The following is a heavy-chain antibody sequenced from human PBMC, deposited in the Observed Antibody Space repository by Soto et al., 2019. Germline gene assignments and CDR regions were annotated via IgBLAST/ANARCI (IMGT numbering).Heavy chain of an antibody. J-gene: IGHJ6*04. CDR2: INAYSGNT. V-gene: IGHV1-18*04. D-gene: IGHD2-15*01. CDR1: GYTFTSYY. Sequence: GASVKVSCKASGYTFTSYYIRWVRQAPGRGLEWMGWINAYSGNTDYAQKLQGRVTMTTDTSTSTAYMELRSLRSDDTAVYYCARGNVVVVAAILIAYPIARDYFGTDVWGKGTTVTVSS. CDR3: ARGNVVVVAAILIAYPIARDYFGTDV.